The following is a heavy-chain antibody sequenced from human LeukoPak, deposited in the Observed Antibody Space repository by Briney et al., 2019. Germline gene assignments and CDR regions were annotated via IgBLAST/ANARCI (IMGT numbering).Heavy chain of an antibody. CDR1: GFTFSSYS. Sequence: GSLRLSCAASGFTFSSYSMNWVRQAPGKGLEWVSSISSSSSYIYYADSVKGRFTISRDNAKNSLYLQMNSLRAEDTAVYYCARWGTGTGRPIDYWGQGTLVTVSS. V-gene: IGHV3-21*01. J-gene: IGHJ4*02. D-gene: IGHD1-1*01. CDR3: ARWGTGTGRPIDY. CDR2: ISSSSSYI.